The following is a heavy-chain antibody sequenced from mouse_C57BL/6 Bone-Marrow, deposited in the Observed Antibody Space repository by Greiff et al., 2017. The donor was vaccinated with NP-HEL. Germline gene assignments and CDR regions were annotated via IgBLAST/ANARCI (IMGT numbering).Heavy chain of an antibody. CDR3: VRHIEGREDWFAY. D-gene: IGHD2-12*01. V-gene: IGHV10-1*01. J-gene: IGHJ3*01. Sequence: EVKLMESGGGLVQPKGSLKLSCAASGYSFNTYAMNWVRQAPGKGLEWVARIRSKSNNYATYYADSVKDRFTISRDDSESMLYLQMNNLKTEDTAMYYCVRHIEGREDWFAYWGQGTLVTVSA. CDR1: GYSFNTYA. CDR2: IRSKSNNYAT.